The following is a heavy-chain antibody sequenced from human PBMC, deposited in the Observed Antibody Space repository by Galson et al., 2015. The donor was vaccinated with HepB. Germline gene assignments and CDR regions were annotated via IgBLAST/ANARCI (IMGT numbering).Heavy chain of an antibody. CDR1: GDSVSSNSAA. CDR2: TYYRSKWYN. CDR3: ARDGGRQGNDGFDY. V-gene: IGHV6-1*01. Sequence: CAISGDSVSSNSAAWNWIRQSPSRGLEWLGRTYYRSKWYNDYAVSVKSRITINPDTSKNQFSLQLNSVTPEDTAVYYCARDGGRQGNDGFDYWGQGTLVTVSS. J-gene: IGHJ4*02. D-gene: IGHD1-1*01.